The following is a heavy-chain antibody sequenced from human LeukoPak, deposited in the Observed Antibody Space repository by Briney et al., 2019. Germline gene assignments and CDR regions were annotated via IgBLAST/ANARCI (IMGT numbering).Heavy chain of an antibody. CDR1: GGSFSSYY. CDR2: INHSGST. D-gene: IGHD2-8*02. CDR3: ARQKKMVLVVYAIVYYCDY. J-gene: IGHJ4*02. V-gene: IGHV4-34*01. Sequence: PSETLSLTCAVYGGSFSSYYWSWIRQPPGKGLEWIGEINHSGSTNYNPSLKSRVTISVDTSKNQFSLLQSSVTAAATTGYYCARQKKMVLVVYAIVYYCDYWGQGTRVSVPS.